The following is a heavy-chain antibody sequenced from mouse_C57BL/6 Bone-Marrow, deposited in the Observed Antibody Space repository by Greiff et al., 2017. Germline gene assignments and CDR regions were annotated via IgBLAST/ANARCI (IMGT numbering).Heavy chain of an antibody. CDR3: ARFEGVAY. V-gene: IGHV1-4*01. Sequence: VQLVESGAELARPGASVKMSCKASGYTFTSYTMHWVKQRPGQGLEWIGYINPSSGYTKYNQKFKDKATLTADKSSSTAYMQLSSLTSEDSAVYYCARFEGVAYWGQGTLVTVSA. CDR2: INPSSGYT. CDR1: GYTFTSYT. J-gene: IGHJ3*01.